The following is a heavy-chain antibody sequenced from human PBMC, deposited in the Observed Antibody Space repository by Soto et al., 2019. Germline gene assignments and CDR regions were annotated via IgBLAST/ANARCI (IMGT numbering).Heavy chain of an antibody. Sequence: EVQLVESGGGLVKPGGSLRLSCAASGFTFSSYSMNWVRQVPGKGLEWVAYISGTSDSIPYADSVKGRFTISRDNAKNSLYLQMNSLRAEDTAVYYCARVGVVTAAGTSDYWGQGTLVTVSS. D-gene: IGHD6-13*01. CDR1: GFTFSSYS. V-gene: IGHV3-21*05. CDR2: ISGTSDSI. J-gene: IGHJ4*02. CDR3: ARVGVVTAAGTSDY.